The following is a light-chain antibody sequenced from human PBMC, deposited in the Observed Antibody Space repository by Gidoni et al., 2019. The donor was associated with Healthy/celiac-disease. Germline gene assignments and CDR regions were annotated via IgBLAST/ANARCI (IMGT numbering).Light chain of an antibody. J-gene: IGLJ2*01. CDR2: EVS. V-gene: IGLV2-8*01. Sequence: QSALPQPPSASGSPGQPVTISCTGTSSDVGGYNYVSWYQQPPGKAPKLMIYEVSKRPSGVPDRFSGSKSGNTASLTVSGLQAEDEANYYCSSYAGSNKGVFGGGTKLTVL. CDR1: SSDVGGYNY. CDR3: SSYAGSNKGV.